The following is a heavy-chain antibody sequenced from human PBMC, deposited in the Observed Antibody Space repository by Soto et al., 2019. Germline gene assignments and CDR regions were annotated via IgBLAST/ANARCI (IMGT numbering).Heavy chain of an antibody. CDR2: IYYSGST. Sequence: SETLSLTCTVSGGSISSSSYYWGWIRQPPGKGLEWIGSIYYSGSTYYNPSLKSRVTISVDTSKNQFSLKLSSVTAADTAVYYCARVRTEANCAVCTWYNWFDPWGQGTLVTVSS. J-gene: IGHJ5*02. V-gene: IGHV4-39*07. CDR1: GGSISSSSYY. D-gene: IGHD1-1*01. CDR3: ARVRTEANCAVCTWYNWFDP.